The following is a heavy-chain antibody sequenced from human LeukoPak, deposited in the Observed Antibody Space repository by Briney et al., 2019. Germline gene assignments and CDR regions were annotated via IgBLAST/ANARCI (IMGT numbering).Heavy chain of an antibody. CDR3: ARLDSSGFDY. CDR2: ISSSGRSI. J-gene: IGHJ4*02. CDR1: GFTLSSYE. D-gene: IGHD3-22*01. V-gene: IGHV3-48*03. Sequence: GGSLRLSCAASGFTLSSYEMNWARQTPGKGLKWVSYISSSGRSIYYADSVKGRFSISRDNAKNSLYLQMNSLIAEDTAIYYCARLDSSGFDYWGQGTLVTVSS.